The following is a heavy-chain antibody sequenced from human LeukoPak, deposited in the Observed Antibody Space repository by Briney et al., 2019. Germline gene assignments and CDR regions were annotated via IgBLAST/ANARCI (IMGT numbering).Heavy chain of an antibody. CDR2: INPNSGGT. CDR1: GYTFTGYY. Sequence: ASVKVSCKASGYTFTGYYMHWVRQAPGQGLEWMGWINPNSGGTNYAQKFQGRVTMTRDTSISTAYMELSRLRSDDTAVYYCAREGELRFLEWPYPFDPWGQGTLVTVSS. V-gene: IGHV1-2*02. J-gene: IGHJ5*02. D-gene: IGHD3-3*01. CDR3: AREGELRFLEWPYPFDP.